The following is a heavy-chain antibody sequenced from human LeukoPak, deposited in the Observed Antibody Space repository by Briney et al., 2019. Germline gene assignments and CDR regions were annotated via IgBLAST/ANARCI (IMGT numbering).Heavy chain of an antibody. CDR2: ISGSGGST. CDR3: AKVGSVVVVVAANDY. V-gene: IGHV3-23*01. Sequence: GGSLRLSCAASGFTFSSYTMSWVRQAPGKGLEWVSAISGSGGSTYYADSVKGRFTISRDNSKNTLYLQMNSLRAEDTAVYYCAKVGSVVVVVAANDYWGQGTLVTVSS. CDR1: GFTFSSYT. D-gene: IGHD2-15*01. J-gene: IGHJ4*02.